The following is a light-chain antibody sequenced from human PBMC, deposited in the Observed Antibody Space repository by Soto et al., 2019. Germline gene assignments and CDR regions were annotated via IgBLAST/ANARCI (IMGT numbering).Light chain of an antibody. CDR2: AAS. CDR1: QSISTS. CDR3: QQSFSSPLT. J-gene: IGKJ4*01. Sequence: IQMTQSPSSLSASVGDSITLTCRASQSISTSLNWYQQRPGKAPKLLIYAASTLYSGVPSRFSGSVSGTDFTLTISSLQPEDFATYYCQQSFSSPLTFGGGTKVEIK. V-gene: IGKV1-39*01.